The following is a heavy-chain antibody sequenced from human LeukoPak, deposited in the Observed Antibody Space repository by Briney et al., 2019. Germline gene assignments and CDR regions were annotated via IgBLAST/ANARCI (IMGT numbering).Heavy chain of an antibody. Sequence: SETLSLTCTVSGGSISSYYWSWIRQPAGKGLEWIGRIHTSGSTNYNPSLKSRVTMSVDTSKNQFSLKLSSVTAADTAVYYCARSGYSSSWYDFDYWGQGTLVTVSS. CDR2: IHTSGST. V-gene: IGHV4-4*07. CDR1: GGSISSYY. J-gene: IGHJ4*02. CDR3: ARSGYSSSWYDFDY. D-gene: IGHD6-13*01.